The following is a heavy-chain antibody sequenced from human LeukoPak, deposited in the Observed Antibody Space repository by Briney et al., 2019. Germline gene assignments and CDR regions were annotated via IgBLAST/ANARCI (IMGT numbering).Heavy chain of an antibody. CDR3: AKGSAPARPYYFDY. Sequence: GGSLRLSCAASGFTFSSYGMHWVRQAPGKGLEWVAVIWYDGSNKYSADSVKGRFTISRDNSKNTLYLQMNSLRSDDTAVYYCAKGSAPARPYYFDYWGQGTLVTVSS. CDR1: GFTFSSYG. V-gene: IGHV3-33*06. D-gene: IGHD6-25*01. CDR2: IWYDGSNK. J-gene: IGHJ4*02.